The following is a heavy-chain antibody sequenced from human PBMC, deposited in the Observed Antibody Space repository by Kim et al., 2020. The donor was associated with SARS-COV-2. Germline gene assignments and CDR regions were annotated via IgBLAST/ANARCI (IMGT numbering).Heavy chain of an antibody. J-gene: IGHJ6*02. CDR3: ASGYSSSWYVGYYYYGMDV. D-gene: IGHD6-13*01. V-gene: IGHV3-33*01. Sequence: GGSLRLSCAASGFTFSSYGMHWVRQAPGKGLEWVAVIWYDGSNKYYADSVKGRFTISRDNSKNTLYLQMNSLRAEDTAVYYCASGYSSSWYVGYYYYGMDVWGQGTTVTVSS. CDR1: GFTFSSYG. CDR2: IWYDGSNK.